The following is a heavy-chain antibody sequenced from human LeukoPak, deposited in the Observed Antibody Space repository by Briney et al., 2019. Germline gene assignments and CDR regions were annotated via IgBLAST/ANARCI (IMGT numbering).Heavy chain of an antibody. CDR1: GFPFSDYA. CDR3: ATSGLSRFGF. J-gene: IGHJ4*02. V-gene: IGHV3-23*01. CDR2: ISNRGDNT. Sequence: GGSLRLSCEASGFPFSDYAMTWVRQAPGKGLEWVSAISNRGDNTYYPDSVKGRFTISRDNSKNTLYLQMNSLRAGDTAVYYCATSGLSRFGFWGQGTLVTVSS. D-gene: IGHD2/OR15-2a*01.